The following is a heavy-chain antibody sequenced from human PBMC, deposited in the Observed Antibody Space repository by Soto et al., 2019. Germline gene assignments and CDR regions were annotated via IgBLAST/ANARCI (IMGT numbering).Heavy chain of an antibody. CDR3: ARDRYNYGSFDY. J-gene: IGHJ4*02. CDR2: INSYNGVT. D-gene: IGHD1-1*01. Sequence: QVQLVQSGAEVKKPGASVKVSCKASGYNLTNYGISWVRQAPGQGLQWMGWINSYNGVTNNAHNFQDRVSMTTDTSTSTAYWERRSLRADDTAVYYCARDRYNYGSFDYWGQGSLVTVSS. V-gene: IGHV1-18*01. CDR1: GYNLTNYG.